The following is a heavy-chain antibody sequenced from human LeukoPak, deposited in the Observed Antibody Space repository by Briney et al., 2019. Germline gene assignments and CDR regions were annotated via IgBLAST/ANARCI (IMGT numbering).Heavy chain of an antibody. CDR3: ARRHGSGWYYFDY. D-gene: IGHD6-19*01. CDR2: IYPGDSDT. Sequence: GESLKISCKGSGYSFTSYWIGWVRQMPGKGLEWMGIIYPGDSDTRYSPSFQGQVTISADKSITTAHLQWSSLKASDTAMYYCARRHGSGWYYFDYWGQGTLVTVSS. CDR1: GYSFTSYW. J-gene: IGHJ4*02. V-gene: IGHV5-51*01.